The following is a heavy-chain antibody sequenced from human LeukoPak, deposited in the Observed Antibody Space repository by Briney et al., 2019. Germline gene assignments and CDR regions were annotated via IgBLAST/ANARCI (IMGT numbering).Heavy chain of an antibody. D-gene: IGHD4-11*01. V-gene: IGHV3-33*01. CDR1: GXSFSSNG. CDR2: IWYDGSNK. CDR3: ARVSDYSNYFDY. J-gene: IGHJ4*02. Sequence: SGGSLRLSCAASGXSFSSNGVHWVRQAPGKGLEWVAVIWYDGSNKYYADSVKGRFTISRDNSKNTLYLQMNSLRAEDTAVYYCARVSDYSNYFDYWGQGTLVTVSS.